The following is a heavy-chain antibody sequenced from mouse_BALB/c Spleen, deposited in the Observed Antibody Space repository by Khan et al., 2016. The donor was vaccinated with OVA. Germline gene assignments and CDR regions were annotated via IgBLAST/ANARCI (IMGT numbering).Heavy chain of an antibody. CDR1: GFTFSTYG. CDR2: VSTGGGYT. J-gene: IGHJ3*01. D-gene: IGHD1-1*01. V-gene: IGHV5-6*01. CDR3: TRLACYYDSEGFAY. Sequence: EVELVESGGDLVKPGGSLKLSCAASGFTFSTYGMSWVRQTPDKRLAWVATVSTGGGYTSYPASVKGRFTISRDNAKNTLYLQMSGLKSEEPAMCYCTRLACYYDSEGFAYWGQGTLVTASA.